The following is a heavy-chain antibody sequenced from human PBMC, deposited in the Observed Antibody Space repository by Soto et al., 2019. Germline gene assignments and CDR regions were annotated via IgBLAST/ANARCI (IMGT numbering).Heavy chain of an antibody. Sequence: SATLSLTGSFYGGSFRGYYWSWIRPSQGKGLEWIGEINHSGSTNYNPSLKSRVTISVDTSKNQFSLKLSSVTAADTAVYYCARASGALKTVLWMDGWGQGTTVT. CDR3: ARASGALKTVLWMDG. CDR1: GGSFRGYY. J-gene: IGHJ6*02. D-gene: IGHD3-16*01. V-gene: IGHV4-34*01. CDR2: INHSGST.